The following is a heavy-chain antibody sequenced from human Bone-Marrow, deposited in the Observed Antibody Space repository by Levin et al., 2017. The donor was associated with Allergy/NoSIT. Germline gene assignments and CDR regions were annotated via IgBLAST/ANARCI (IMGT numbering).Heavy chain of an antibody. Sequence: GGSLRLSCAASGFTFSNAWMSWVRQAPGKGLEWVGRIRSKTDGGTTDYYAAPVKGRFTISRDDSQNTLYLQLNSLKTEDTAVYYCTTAGSGSYSEYFQQWGQGTLVTVSS. CDR2: IRSKTDGGTT. CDR3: TTAGSGSYSEYFQQ. D-gene: IGHD1-26*01. CDR1: GFTFSNAW. J-gene: IGHJ1*01. V-gene: IGHV3-15*01.